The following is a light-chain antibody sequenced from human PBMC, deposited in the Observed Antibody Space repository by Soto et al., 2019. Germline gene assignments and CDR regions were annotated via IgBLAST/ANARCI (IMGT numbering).Light chain of an antibody. CDR2: GAS. J-gene: IGKJ4*01. V-gene: IGKV3-20*01. Sequence: ILVSQSQVTLSLSPGARSTLSCRARQNVTSDYLAWYQQKPGQAPRLLIYGASNRATGIPERFSASGSGTDFTLTISRLEPQDFAIYYCQQYGDSPLTFGGGTKVDIK. CDR3: QQYGDSPLT. CDR1: QNVTSDY.